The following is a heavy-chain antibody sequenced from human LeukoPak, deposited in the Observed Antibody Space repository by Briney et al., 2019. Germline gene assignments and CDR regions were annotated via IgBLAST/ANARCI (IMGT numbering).Heavy chain of an antibody. V-gene: IGHV1-46*01. CDR1: GYTFTSYY. J-gene: IGHJ4*02. CDR2: INPSGGST. D-gene: IGHD7-27*01. CDR3: TRDVTGTHRGMDY. Sequence: ASVKVSCKASGYTFTSYYMHWLRQAPGQGLEWMGVINPSGGSTSYAQKFQGRVTMTRDTSTSTVYMELSSLRSEDTDVYYCTRDVTGTHRGMDYWGQGTLVTVSS.